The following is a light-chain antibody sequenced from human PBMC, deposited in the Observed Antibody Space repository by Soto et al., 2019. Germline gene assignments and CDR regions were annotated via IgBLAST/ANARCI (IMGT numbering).Light chain of an antibody. Sequence: QSALTQPPSASGSPGQSVTISCTGTSNDVGGYNYVSWFQHHPGKAPKLLIYEVSKRPSGVPDRFSGSKSDNTASLTVSGLQTDDEADYYCSSYGGTNSLKVFGGGTKLTVL. CDR2: EVS. J-gene: IGLJ2*01. CDR3: SSYGGTNSLKV. V-gene: IGLV2-8*01. CDR1: SNDVGGYNY.